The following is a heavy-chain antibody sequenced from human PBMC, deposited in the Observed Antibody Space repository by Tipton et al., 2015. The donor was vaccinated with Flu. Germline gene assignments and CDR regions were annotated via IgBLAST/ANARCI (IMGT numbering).Heavy chain of an antibody. J-gene: IGHJ4*02. CDR3: AREAWSNAGIRHIDY. D-gene: IGHD1/OR15-1a*01. V-gene: IGHV3-30*03. Sequence: SLRLSCAASGFTFTNYGLHWVRQAPGKGLEWVTGISYDGSNKYYADFVKGRFTISRDSSKNTLYLQMNSLRGEDTAVYHCAREAWSNAGIRHIDYWGQGTLVTVSS. CDR2: ISYDGSNK. CDR1: GFTFTNYG.